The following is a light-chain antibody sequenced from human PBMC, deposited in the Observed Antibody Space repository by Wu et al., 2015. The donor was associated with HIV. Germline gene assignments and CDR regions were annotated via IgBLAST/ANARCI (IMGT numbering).Light chain of an antibody. V-gene: IGKV3-20*01. CDR1: QSVSSTS. CDR3: QHYGTSPPYT. CDR2: GAS. J-gene: IGKJ2*01. Sequence: EIVLTQSPGTLSSSPGERATLSCRASQSVSSTSLAWYQQKSGQAPKLLIYGASNRATGIPDRFSGGGSGTDFTLTISRLEPEDFAVYYCQHYGTSPPYTFGQGTKLEIK.